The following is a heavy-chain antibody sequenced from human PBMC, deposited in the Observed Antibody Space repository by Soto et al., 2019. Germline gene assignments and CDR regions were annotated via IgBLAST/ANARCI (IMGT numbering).Heavy chain of an antibody. D-gene: IGHD2-21*02. J-gene: IGHJ6*02. CDR2: ISYDGSNK. Sequence: QVQLVESGGGVVQPGRSLRLSCAASGFTFSSYAMHWVRQAPGKGLEWVAVISYDGSNKYYADSVKGRFTISRDNSKNTLYLQMNSRRAEDTAVYYCARDAIGAYCGGDCYSKDRGMDVWGQGTTVTVSS. V-gene: IGHV3-30-3*01. CDR3: ARDAIGAYCGGDCYSKDRGMDV. CDR1: GFTFSSYA.